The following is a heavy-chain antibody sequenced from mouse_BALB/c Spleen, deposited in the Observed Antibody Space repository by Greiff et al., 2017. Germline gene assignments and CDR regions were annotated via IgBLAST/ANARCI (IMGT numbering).Heavy chain of an antibody. CDR1: GFSLTSYG. D-gene: IGHD2-3*01. V-gene: IGHV2-9*02. J-gene: IGHJ1*01. CDR3: ARGHDGYYGYFDV. CDR2: IWAGGST. Sequence: QVQLKESGPGLVAPSQSLSITCTVSGFSLTSYGVHWVRQPPGKGLEWLGVIWAGGSTNYNSALMSILSISKDNSKSQVFLKMNSLQTDDTAMYYCARGHDGYYGYFDVWGAGTTVTVSS.